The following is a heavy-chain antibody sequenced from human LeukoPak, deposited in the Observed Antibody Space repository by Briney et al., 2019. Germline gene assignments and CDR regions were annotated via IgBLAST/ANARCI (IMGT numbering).Heavy chain of an antibody. J-gene: IGHJ4*02. CDR3: ARDGYDSSGYYLFDY. CDR1: GFTFSSYW. D-gene: IGHD3-22*01. Sequence: PGGSLRLSCAASGFTFSSYWMHWVRQAPGKGLVWVSRINSDGSTTSYADSVKGRFTISRDNAKNTLYLQMNSLRAEDTAVYYCARDGYDSSGYYLFDYWGQGTLVTVSS. CDR2: INSDGSTT. V-gene: IGHV3-74*01.